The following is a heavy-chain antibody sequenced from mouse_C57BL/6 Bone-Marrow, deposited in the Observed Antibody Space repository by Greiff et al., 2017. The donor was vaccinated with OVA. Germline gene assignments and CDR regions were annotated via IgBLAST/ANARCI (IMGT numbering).Heavy chain of an antibody. CDR1: GYTFTSYW. J-gene: IGHJ3*01. CDR2: IYPGSGST. V-gene: IGHV1-55*01. Sequence: QVQLKQSGAELVKPGASVKMSCKASGYTFTSYWITWVKQRPGQGLEWIGDIYPGSGSTNYNEKFKSKATLTVDTSSSTAYMQLSSLTSEDSAVYYCARFDYGLEFAYWGQGTLVTVSA. CDR3: ARFDYGLEFAY. D-gene: IGHD2-4*01.